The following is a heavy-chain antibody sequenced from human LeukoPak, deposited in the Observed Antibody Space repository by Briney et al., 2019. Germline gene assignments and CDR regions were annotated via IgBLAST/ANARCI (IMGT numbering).Heavy chain of an antibody. CDR1: GGTFISYA. V-gene: IGHV1-69*13. Sequence: SVKVSCKASGGTFISYAISWVRQAPGQGLEWMGGIIPIFGTANYAQKFQGRVTITADESTSTDYMELSSLRSEDTAVYYCARYYDSSGWHYFDYWGQGTLVTVSS. D-gene: IGHD3-22*01. CDR3: ARYYDSSGWHYFDY. CDR2: IIPIFGTA. J-gene: IGHJ4*02.